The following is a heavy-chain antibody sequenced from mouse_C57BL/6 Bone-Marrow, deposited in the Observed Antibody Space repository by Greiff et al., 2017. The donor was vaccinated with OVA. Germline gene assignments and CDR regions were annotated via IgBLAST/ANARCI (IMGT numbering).Heavy chain of an antibody. CDR1: GFTFSDYG. D-gene: IGHD2-4*01. V-gene: IGHV5-17*01. J-gene: IGHJ2*01. CDR3: ASRYYDYDDYFDY. Sequence: DVKLVESGGGLVKPGGSLKLSCAASGFTFSDYGMHWVRQAPEKGLEWVAYISSGSSTIYYADTVKGRFTISRDNAKNTLFLQMTILRSEDTAMYYCASRYYDYDDYFDYWGQGTTLTVSS. CDR2: ISSGSSTI.